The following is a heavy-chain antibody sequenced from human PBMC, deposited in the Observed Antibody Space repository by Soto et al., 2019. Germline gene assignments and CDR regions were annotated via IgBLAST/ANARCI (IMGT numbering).Heavy chain of an antibody. V-gene: IGHV3-33*01. CDR3: VREYCSTSSCYDY. J-gene: IGHJ4*02. D-gene: IGHD2-2*01. CDR2: IWYDGSKK. Sequence: PWGSLRLSCTASGFTFTNFGMHWDRQAPGKGLEWVALIWYDGSKKFYAHSVKGRFTISRDTSKNMVFLQMNNLRAEDTALYYCVREYCSTSSCYDYWGQGSLVTVSS. CDR1: GFTFTNFG.